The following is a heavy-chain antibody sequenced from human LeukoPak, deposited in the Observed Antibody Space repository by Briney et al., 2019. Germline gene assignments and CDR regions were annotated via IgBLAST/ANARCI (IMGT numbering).Heavy chain of an antibody. Sequence: GGSLRLSCAASGFTFSSYAMSWVRQAPGKGLEWVSAISASGGSTYYADSVKGRFTISRDNSKNTLYLQMISLRAEDTAVYYCAKVAHYYGSGSYYEYYFDYWGQGTLVTVSS. CDR3: AKVAHYYGSGSYYEYYFDY. CDR1: GFTFSSYA. CDR2: ISASGGST. J-gene: IGHJ4*02. V-gene: IGHV3-23*01. D-gene: IGHD3-10*01.